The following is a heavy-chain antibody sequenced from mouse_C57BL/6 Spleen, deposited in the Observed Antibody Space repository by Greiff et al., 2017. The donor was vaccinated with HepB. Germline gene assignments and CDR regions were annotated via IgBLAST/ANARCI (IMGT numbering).Heavy chain of an antibody. CDR3: ARHEDRRGYYYGSSFYYFDY. CDR2: FYPGSGSI. D-gene: IGHD1-1*01. V-gene: IGHV1-62-2*01. Sequence: VKLQESGAELVKPGASVKLSCKASGYTFTEYTIHWVKQRSGQGLEWIGWFYPGSGSIKYNEKFKDKATLTADKSSSTVYMELSRLTSEDSAVYFCARHEDRRGYYYGSSFYYFDYWGQGTTLTVSS. CDR1: GYTFTEYT. J-gene: IGHJ2*01.